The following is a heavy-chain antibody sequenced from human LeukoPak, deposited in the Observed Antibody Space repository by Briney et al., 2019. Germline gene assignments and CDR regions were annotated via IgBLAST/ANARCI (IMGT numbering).Heavy chain of an antibody. CDR2: ISSGSSYI. CDR3: ARRVTLFGEFNFDY. J-gene: IGHJ4*02. Sequence: PGGALRLSCAASGFTFSSYSMNWVRQAPGKGLEWVSFISSGSSYIYYADSVKGRFIISRDNAKNSLYLQMNSLRAEDTAVYYCARRVTLFGEFNFDYWGQGTLVTVSS. V-gene: IGHV3-21*01. CDR1: GFTFSSYS. D-gene: IGHD3-10*02.